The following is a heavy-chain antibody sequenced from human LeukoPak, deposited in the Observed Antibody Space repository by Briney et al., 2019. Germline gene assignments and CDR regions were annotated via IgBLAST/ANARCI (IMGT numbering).Heavy chain of an antibody. Sequence: ASVKVSCKASGGTFSSYAISWVRQAPGQGLEWMGRIIPILGIANYAQKFQGRVTITADKSTSTAYMELSSLRSEDTAVYYCASRSAAGTEDYWGQGTLVTVSS. CDR1: GGTFSSYA. J-gene: IGHJ4*02. D-gene: IGHD6-13*01. CDR2: IIPILGIA. CDR3: ASRSAAGTEDY. V-gene: IGHV1-69*04.